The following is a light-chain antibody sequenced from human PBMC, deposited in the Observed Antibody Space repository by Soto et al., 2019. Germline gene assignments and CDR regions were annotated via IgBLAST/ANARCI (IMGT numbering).Light chain of an antibody. CDR2: AAS. CDR1: QGISSY. CDR3: QQYYSYPPLYT. V-gene: IGKV1-8*01. Sequence: AIRMTQSPSSLSASTGDRVTITCRASQGISSYLAWYQQKPGKAPKLLIYAASTLQSGVPSRFSGSGSGTDFTLTISCLQSEDFATYYCQQYYSYPPLYTFGQGTKV. J-gene: IGKJ2*01.